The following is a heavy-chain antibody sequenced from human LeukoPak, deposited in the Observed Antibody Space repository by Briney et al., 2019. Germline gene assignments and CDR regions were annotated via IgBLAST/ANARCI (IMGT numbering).Heavy chain of an antibody. CDR2: IYYSGST. CDR3: ARGGGGYAFDI. CDR1: GGSISSYY. Sequence: SETLSLTCTVSGGSISSYYWSWIRQPPGKGLEWIGYIYYSGSTNYNPSLKSRVTISVDTSKNQFSLKLSSVTAADPAVYYCARGGGGYAFDIWGQGTMVTVSS. D-gene: IGHD3-16*01. J-gene: IGHJ3*02. V-gene: IGHV4-59*01.